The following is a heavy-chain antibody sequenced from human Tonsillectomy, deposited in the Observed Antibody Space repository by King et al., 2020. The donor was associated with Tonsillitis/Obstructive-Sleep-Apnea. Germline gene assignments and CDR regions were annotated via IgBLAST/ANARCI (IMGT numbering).Heavy chain of an antibody. Sequence: VQLVESGGGLVKRGGSLRLSCAASGFTFSTYSMNWVRQAPGKGLEWVSSISSSSSYIYYADSMKGRFTISRDNAKNSLYLQMNSLRAEDTAVYYCARGGHTNPSDYWGQGTLVTVSS. J-gene: IGHJ4*02. D-gene: IGHD1-14*01. V-gene: IGHV3-21*01. CDR3: ARGGHTNPSDY. CDR1: GFTFSTYS. CDR2: ISSSSSYI.